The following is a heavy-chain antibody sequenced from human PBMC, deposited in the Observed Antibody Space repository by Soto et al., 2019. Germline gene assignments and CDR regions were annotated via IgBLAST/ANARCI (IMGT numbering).Heavy chain of an antibody. CDR2: IIPIFGTA. J-gene: IGHJ6*02. CDR1: GYTFSSYG. Sequence: SAKVACKSSGYTFSSYGISWVRQAPGQGLEWMGGIIPIFGTANYAQKFQGRVTITADESTSTAYMALSSLRSEDTAVYYCESEVGNNWNYDGMDVWGQGTTVTVSS. V-gene: IGHV1-69*13. D-gene: IGHD1-20*01. CDR3: ESEVGNNWNYDGMDV.